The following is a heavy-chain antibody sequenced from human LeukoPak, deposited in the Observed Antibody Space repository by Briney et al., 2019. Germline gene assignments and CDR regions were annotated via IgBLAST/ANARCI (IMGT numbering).Heavy chain of an antibody. Sequence: SETLSLTCAVYGGSFSDYYWSWIRQPPGKGLEWIGEINHSGSTNYNPSLKSRVTISVDTSDNHFSLNLSSVTAADTAVYYCARTRLDYYGSGTYPNWYVDLWGRGTLVTVSS. CDR1: GGSFSDYY. J-gene: IGHJ2*01. D-gene: IGHD3-10*01. CDR3: ARTRLDYYGSGTYPNWYVDL. V-gene: IGHV4-34*01. CDR2: INHSGST.